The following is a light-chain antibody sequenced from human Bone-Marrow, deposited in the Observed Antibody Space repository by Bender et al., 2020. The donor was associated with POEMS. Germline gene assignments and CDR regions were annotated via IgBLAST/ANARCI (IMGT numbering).Light chain of an antibody. V-gene: IGLV3-21*02. CDR3: QVWDNSIDHWG. J-gene: IGLJ3*02. Sequence: SYVLTQPPSVSVAPGQTARITCGGNHIGSKSVHWYQQKPGQAPVLVVYDDSDRPSGIPERISGSNSGNTATLTISRVEAGDEADYYCQVWDNSIDHWGFGGGTKLPVL. CDR2: DDS. CDR1: HIGSKS.